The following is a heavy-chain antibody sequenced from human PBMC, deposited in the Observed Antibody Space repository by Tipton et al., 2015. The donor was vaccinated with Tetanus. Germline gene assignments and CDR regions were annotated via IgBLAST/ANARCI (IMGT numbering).Heavy chain of an antibody. CDR1: GFTFSDYA. CDR3: AKRLDCSSNGCFCDP. J-gene: IGHJ5*02. CDR2: ISGNGGYI. Sequence: SLRLSCAASGFTFSDYAMTWVRQAPGKSLEWVSIISGNGGYIYYAASVKGRFTISRDNSKNAFFLQMNSLRVEDTAIYYCAKRLDCSSNGCFCDPWGEGTLVTVSS. D-gene: IGHD2-2*01. V-gene: IGHV3-23*01.